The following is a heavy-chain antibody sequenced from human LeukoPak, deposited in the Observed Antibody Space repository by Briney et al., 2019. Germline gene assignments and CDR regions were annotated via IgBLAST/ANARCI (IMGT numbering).Heavy chain of an antibody. D-gene: IGHD3-16*01. CDR1: GYTFTSNY. CDR2: IYPRDGST. CDR3: ARGGGLDV. V-gene: IGHV1-46*01. J-gene: IGHJ6*02. Sequence: GASVKVSCKASGYTFTSNYIHWVRQAPGQGLEWMGMIYPRDGSTSYAQKFQGRVTVTRDTSTSTVHMELSGLRSEDTAVYFCARGGGLDVWGQGATVTVSS.